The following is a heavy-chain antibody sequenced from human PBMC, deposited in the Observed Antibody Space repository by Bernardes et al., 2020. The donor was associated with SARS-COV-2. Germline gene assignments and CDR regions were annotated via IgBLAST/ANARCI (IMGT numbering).Heavy chain of an antibody. CDR1: GFTFTSSA. CDR3: AALSMVRGVTAFDI. D-gene: IGHD3-10*01. J-gene: IGHJ3*02. Sequence: SVKVSCKASGFTFTSSAMQWVRQARGQRLEWIGWIVVGSGNTNYAQKFQERVTITRDMSTSTAYMELSSLRSEDTAVYYCAALSMVRGVTAFDIWGQGTMVTVSS. CDR2: IVVGSGNT. V-gene: IGHV1-58*02.